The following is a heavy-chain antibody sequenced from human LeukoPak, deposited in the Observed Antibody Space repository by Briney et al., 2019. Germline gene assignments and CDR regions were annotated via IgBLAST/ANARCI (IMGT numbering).Heavy chain of an antibody. Sequence: PGGSLRLSCAASGFTFSSYSMNWVRQAPGKGLEWVSSISSSSSYIYYADSVKGRFTISRDNAKNSLYLQMNSLRAEDTAVYYCARAPHCGGGGCYSAWFDPWGQGTLVTVSS. J-gene: IGHJ5*02. D-gene: IGHD2-15*01. CDR1: GFTFSSYS. CDR2: ISSSSSYI. CDR3: ARAPHCGGGGCYSAWFDP. V-gene: IGHV3-21*01.